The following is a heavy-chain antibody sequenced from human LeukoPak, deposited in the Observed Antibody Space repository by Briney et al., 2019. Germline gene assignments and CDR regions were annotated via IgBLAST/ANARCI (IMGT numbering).Heavy chain of an antibody. V-gene: IGHV3-72*01. J-gene: IGHJ6*03. CDR3: ARDQLDGFITIFGVVPRNPLYYYYYMDV. D-gene: IGHD3-3*01. CDR2: TKNRANSYTT. CDR1: GFTFNDHY. Sequence: GGSLRLSCATSGFTFNDHYLGWVRQAPGKGLEWVGRTKNRANSYTTEYAASVKGRFTISRDNAKNSLYLQMNSLRAEDTAVYYCARDQLDGFITIFGVVPRNPLYYYYYMDVWGKGTTVTVSS.